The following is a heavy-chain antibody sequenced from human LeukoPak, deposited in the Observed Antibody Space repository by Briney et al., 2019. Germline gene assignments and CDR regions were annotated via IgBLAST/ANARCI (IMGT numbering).Heavy chain of an antibody. CDR1: GGSISSGGYS. CDR3: ASGDNDPLFDY. V-gene: IGHV4-30-2*01. CDR2: IYHSGST. J-gene: IGHJ4*02. Sequence: SETLSLTCAVSGGSISSGGYSWSWIRQPPGKGLEWIGYIYHSGSTYYNPSLKSRVTISVDRSKNQFSLKLSSVTAADTAVYYCASGDNDPLFDYWGQGALVTVSS. D-gene: IGHD1-1*01.